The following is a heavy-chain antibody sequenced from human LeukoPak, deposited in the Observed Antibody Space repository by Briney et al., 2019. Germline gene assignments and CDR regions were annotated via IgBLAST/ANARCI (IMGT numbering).Heavy chain of an antibody. J-gene: IGHJ4*02. D-gene: IGHD6-19*01. CDR3: AILPSIAVAGIVAFDY. CDR2: IYYSGST. CDR1: GGSISSSSYY. Sequence: SETLSLTCTVSGGSISSSSYYWGWIRQPPGKGLEWIGSIYYSGSTYYNPSLKSRVTISVDTSKNQFSLKLSSVTAADTVVYFCAILPSIAVAGIVAFDYWGQGTLVTVSS. V-gene: IGHV4-39*01.